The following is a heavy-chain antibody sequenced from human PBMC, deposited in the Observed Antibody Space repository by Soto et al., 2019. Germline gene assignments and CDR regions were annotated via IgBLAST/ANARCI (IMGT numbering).Heavy chain of an antibody. Sequence: ASVKVSCKASGYTFTSYDINWVRQATGQGLEWMGWMNPNSGNTGYAQKFQGRVTMTRNTSISTAYMELSSLRSEDTAVYYCAREFMVRGVIYYYYYGMDVWGQGTTVTVSS. J-gene: IGHJ6*02. CDR3: AREFMVRGVIYYYYYGMDV. CDR1: GYTFTSYD. CDR2: MNPNSGNT. V-gene: IGHV1-8*01. D-gene: IGHD3-10*01.